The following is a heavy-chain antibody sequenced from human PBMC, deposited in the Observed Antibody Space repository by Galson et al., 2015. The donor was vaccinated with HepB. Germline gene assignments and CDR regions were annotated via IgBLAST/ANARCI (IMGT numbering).Heavy chain of an antibody. D-gene: IGHD2-15*01. Sequence: SLRLSCAASGFTFSSYVMSWVRQAPGKGLEWVSTIIYSGASTNYADSVKGRFTISRDNSKNTLYLQMNSLRAEDTAVYYCAKDLRYCSGGSCYRGGFDYWGQGTLVTVSS. J-gene: IGHJ4*02. CDR2: IIYSGAST. CDR3: AKDLRYCSGGSCYRGGFDY. V-gene: IGHV3-23*01. CDR1: GFTFSSYV.